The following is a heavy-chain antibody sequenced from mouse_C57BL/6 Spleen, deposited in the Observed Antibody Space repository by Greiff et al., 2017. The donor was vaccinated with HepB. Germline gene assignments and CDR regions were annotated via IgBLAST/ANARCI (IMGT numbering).Heavy chain of an antibody. CDR1: GYSITSGYY. D-gene: IGHD2-4*01. V-gene: IGHV3-6*01. CDR3: ASIYYDYDIDV. J-gene: IGHJ1*03. CDR2: ISYDGSN. Sequence: VQLKESGPGLVKPSQSLSLTCSVTGYSITSGYYWNWIRQFPGNKLEWMGYISYDGSNNYNPSLKNRISITRDTSKNQFFLKLNSVTTEDTATYYCASIYYDYDIDVWGTGTTVTVSS.